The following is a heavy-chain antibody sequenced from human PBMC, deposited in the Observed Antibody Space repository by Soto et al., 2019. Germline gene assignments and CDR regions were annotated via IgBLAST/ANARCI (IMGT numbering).Heavy chain of an antibody. CDR2: ISAYNGNT. Sequence: GASVKVSCKASGYTFTSYGISWVRQAPGQGLEWMGWISAYNGNTNYAQKLQGRVTMTTDTSTSTAYMELRSLRSDDTAVYYCARDYYDSSGYYRWYYGMDVWGQGTTVTSP. D-gene: IGHD3-22*01. V-gene: IGHV1-18*04. CDR1: GYTFTSYG. J-gene: IGHJ6*02. CDR3: ARDYYDSSGYYRWYYGMDV.